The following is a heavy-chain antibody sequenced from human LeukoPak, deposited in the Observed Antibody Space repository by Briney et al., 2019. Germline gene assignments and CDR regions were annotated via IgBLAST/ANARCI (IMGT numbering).Heavy chain of an antibody. Sequence: GGSLRLSCAASGFTFSSYSMNWVRQAPGKGLEWVSVIYSGGSTYYADSVKGRFTISRDNSKNTLYLQMNSLRAEDTAVYYCARDPVGSGSHPDAFDIWGQGTMVTVSS. D-gene: IGHD3-10*01. CDR3: ARDPVGSGSHPDAFDI. J-gene: IGHJ3*02. CDR2: IYSGGST. CDR1: GFTFSSYS. V-gene: IGHV3-53*01.